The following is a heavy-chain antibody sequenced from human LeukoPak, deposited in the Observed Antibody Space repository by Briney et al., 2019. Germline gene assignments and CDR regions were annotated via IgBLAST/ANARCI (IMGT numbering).Heavy chain of an antibody. D-gene: IGHD1-14*01. CDR3: VRDKAGTTPSYCYSMAV. J-gene: IGHJ6*03. CDR2: ISSSNNYI. CDR1: GFTFSSYS. V-gene: IGHV3-21*01. Sequence: GGSLRLSCVASGFTFSSYSMNWVRQAPGKGLEWVSSISSSNNYIYYADSVKGRFTISRDNAKSSLYLQMNSLRAGDTAIYYCVRDKAGTTPSYCYSMAVWGKGTTVTVSS.